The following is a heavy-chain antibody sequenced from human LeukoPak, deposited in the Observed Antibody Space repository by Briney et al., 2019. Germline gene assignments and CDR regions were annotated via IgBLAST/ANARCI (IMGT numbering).Heavy chain of an antibody. D-gene: IGHD5-18*01. J-gene: IGHJ4*02. CDR1: GGSISSYY. CDR2: IYYSGNT. Sequence: SETLSLTCTVSGGSISSYYWSWIRQPPGKGLEWIGYIYYSGNTNYNPSLKSRVTISVDTSKNQFSLKLSSVTAADTAVYYCVRSGKLQLWLGNFDYWGQGTLVTVSS. V-gene: IGHV4-59*01. CDR3: VRSGKLQLWLGNFDY.